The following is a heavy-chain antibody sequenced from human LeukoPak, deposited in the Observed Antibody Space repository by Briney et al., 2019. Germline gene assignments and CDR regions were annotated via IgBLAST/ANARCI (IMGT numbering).Heavy chain of an antibody. V-gene: IGHV4-59*01. Sequence: SETLSLTCTVSGGSISSYYWSWIRQPPGQGLEWIGYIYYSGSTNYNPSLKSRVTISVDTSKNQFSLKLSSVTAADTAVYYCARGSGGPGAFDIWGQGTMVTVSS. J-gene: IGHJ3*02. D-gene: IGHD2-2*01. CDR3: ARGSGGPGAFDI. CDR1: GGSISSYY. CDR2: IYYSGST.